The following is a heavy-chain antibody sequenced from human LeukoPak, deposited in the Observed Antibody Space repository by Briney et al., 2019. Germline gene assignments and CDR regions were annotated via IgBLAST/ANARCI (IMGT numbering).Heavy chain of an antibody. V-gene: IGHV1-2*02. CDR1: GYTFTGYF. D-gene: IGHD2-15*01. CDR3: ARLSCSGGTCYSSRGNFDY. Sequence: GASVKVSCKASGYTFTGYFIHWVRQAPGQGLEWMGWINPNNGGTKYAQKFQDRVTMTRDTSISTAYMELSSLRSEDTAVYYCARLSCSGGTCYSSRGNFDYWGQGTLVTVSS. J-gene: IGHJ4*02. CDR2: INPNNGGT.